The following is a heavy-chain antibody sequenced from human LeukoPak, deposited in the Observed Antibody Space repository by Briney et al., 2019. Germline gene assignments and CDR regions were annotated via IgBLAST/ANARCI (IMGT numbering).Heavy chain of an antibody. D-gene: IGHD1-14*01. V-gene: IGHV3-7*05. CDR1: GFTFSTYW. Sequence: PGGPLRLSCAASGFTFSTYWMSWLPKAPGKGLEWVANINQDGSQKYYVDSVKGRFTISRDNAKNSLYLQMNSLRAEDTAVYYCARVIRNAFDIWGQGTMVTVAS. J-gene: IGHJ3*02. CDR2: INQDGSQK. CDR3: ARVIRNAFDI.